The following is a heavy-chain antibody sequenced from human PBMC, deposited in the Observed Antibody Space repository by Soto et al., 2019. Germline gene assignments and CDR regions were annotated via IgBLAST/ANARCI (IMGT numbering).Heavy chain of an antibody. V-gene: IGHV1-69*12. J-gene: IGHJ4*02. CDR2: IIPIFGTA. CDR1: GGTFSSYA. CDR3: ARGQIGGGWGYYFDY. Sequence: QVQLVQSGAEVKKPGSSVKVSCKASGGTFSSYAIDWVRQAPGQGLEWMGGIIPIFGTADYAQKFQGRVTITADDSMSTAYMELRSLRSEDTAVYYCARGQIGGGWGYYFDYWCQGTLVTVSS. D-gene: IGHD3-16*01.